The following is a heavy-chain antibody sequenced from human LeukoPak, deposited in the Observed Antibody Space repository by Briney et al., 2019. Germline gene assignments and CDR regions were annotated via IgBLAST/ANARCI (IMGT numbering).Heavy chain of an antibody. CDR3: AKDAEKNYYDSSGYYGFDY. Sequence: GGSLRLSCAASGFTFSSYAMSWVRQAPGKGLEWVSAISGSDGRTYYADSVKGRFTISRDNSKNTLYLQMNSLRAEDTAVYYCAKDAEKNYYDSSGYYGFDYWGQGTLVTVSS. CDR2: ISGSDGRT. CDR1: GFTFSSYA. D-gene: IGHD3-22*01. V-gene: IGHV3-23*01. J-gene: IGHJ4*02.